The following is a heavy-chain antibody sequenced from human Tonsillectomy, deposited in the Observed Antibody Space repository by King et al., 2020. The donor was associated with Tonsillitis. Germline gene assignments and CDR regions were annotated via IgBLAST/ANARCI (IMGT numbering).Heavy chain of an antibody. D-gene: IGHD1-26*01. CDR1: GFTFSSYG. V-gene: IGHV3-33*08. CDR2: IWYDGSNK. J-gene: IGHJ2*01. CDR3: ARDSGSYTFNWYFDL. Sequence: VQLVESGGGVVQPGRSLRLSCAASGFTFSSYGMHWVRQAPGKGLEWGAVIWYDGSNKYYADSVKGRFTISRDNSKNTLYLQMNSLRAEDTAVYYCARDSGSYTFNWYFDLWGRGTLVTVSS.